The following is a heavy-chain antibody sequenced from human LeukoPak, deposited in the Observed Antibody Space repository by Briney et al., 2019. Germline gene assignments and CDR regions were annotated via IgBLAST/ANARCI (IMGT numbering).Heavy chain of an antibody. CDR1: GFTFSGYA. CDR3: AKDHCSSTSCPLDY. CDR2: ISGSGGST. D-gene: IGHD2-2*01. J-gene: IGHJ4*02. V-gene: IGHV3-23*01. Sequence: RPGGSLRLSCAASGFTFSGYAMSWVRQAPGKGLEWVSAISGSGGSTYYADSVKGRFTISRDNSKNTLYLQMNSLRAEDTAVYYCAKDHCSSTSCPLDYWGQGTLVTVSS.